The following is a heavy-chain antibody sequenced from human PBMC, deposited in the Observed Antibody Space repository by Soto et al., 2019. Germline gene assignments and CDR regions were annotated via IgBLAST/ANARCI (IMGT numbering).Heavy chain of an antibody. CDR3: ASALYCSGGSCSFDP. CDR1: GGSVSSGNYY. V-gene: IGHV4-61*01. Sequence: SETLYLTCTVSGGSVSSGNYYCSWIRQPPGKGLEWIGYIYYSGSTNYNPSLKSRVTISVDTSKNQFSLKLSSVTAADTAVYYCASALYCSGGSCSFDPWGQGTLVTVSS. CDR2: IYYSGST. D-gene: IGHD2-15*01. J-gene: IGHJ5*02.